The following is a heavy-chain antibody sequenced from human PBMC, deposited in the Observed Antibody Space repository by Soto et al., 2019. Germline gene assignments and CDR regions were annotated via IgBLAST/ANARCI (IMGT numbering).Heavy chain of an antibody. D-gene: IGHD2-15*01. CDR2: ISGYSGNT. CDR3: ASVPYCSGGSCPSKHLDY. CDR1: GYTFTNYG. V-gene: IGHV1-18*01. J-gene: IGHJ4*02. Sequence: QVQLVQSGTEVKKPGASVTVSCKTYGYTFTNYGIIWVRQAPGQGPEWMGWISGYSGNTDDAQNLQVRVTMTTDTSTRTACRELRSLRADDTAVYYCASVPYCSGGSCPSKHLDYWGQGTLVTVSS.